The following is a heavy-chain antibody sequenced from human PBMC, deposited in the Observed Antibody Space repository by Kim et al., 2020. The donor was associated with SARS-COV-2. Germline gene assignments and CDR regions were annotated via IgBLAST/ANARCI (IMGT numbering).Heavy chain of an antibody. Sequence: GGSLRLSCAASGFTFDDYAMHWVRQAPGKGLEWVSGISWNSGSIGYADSVKGRFTISRDNAKNSLYLQMNSLRAEDTALYYCAKGGSGLYYYGMDVWGQG. D-gene: IGHD3-3*01. V-gene: IGHV3-9*01. CDR3: AKGGSGLYYYGMDV. CDR2: ISWNSGSI. CDR1: GFTFDDYA. J-gene: IGHJ6*02.